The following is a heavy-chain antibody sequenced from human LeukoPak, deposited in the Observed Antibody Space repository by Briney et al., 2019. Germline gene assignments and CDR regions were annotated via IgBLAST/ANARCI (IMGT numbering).Heavy chain of an antibody. CDR3: ARGLITMVRGVIITGFDY. CDR2: ISSSSSYI. V-gene: IGHV3-21*01. CDR1: GFTFSSYS. J-gene: IGHJ4*02. Sequence: AGGSLRLSCAASGFTFSSYSMNWVRQAPGKGLEWVSSISSSSSYIYYADSVKGRFTISRDNAKNSLYLQMNSLRAEDTAVYYCARGLITMVRGVIITGFDYWGQGTLVTVSS. D-gene: IGHD3-10*01.